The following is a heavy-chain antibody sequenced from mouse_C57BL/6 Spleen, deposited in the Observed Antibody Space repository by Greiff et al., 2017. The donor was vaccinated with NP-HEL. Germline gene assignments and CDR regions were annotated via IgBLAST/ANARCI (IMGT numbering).Heavy chain of an antibody. V-gene: IGHV14-3*01. Sequence: VQLKESVAELVRPGASVKLSCTASGFNIKNTYMHWVKQRPEQGLEWIGRLDPANGNTKYAPEFQGKATITADTSSNTAYLQLSSLTSEDTAIDYCARTGDYDAWFAYWGQGTLVTVSA. CDR3: ARTGDYDAWFAY. CDR2: LDPANGNT. D-gene: IGHD2-4*01. CDR1: GFNIKNTY. J-gene: IGHJ3*01.